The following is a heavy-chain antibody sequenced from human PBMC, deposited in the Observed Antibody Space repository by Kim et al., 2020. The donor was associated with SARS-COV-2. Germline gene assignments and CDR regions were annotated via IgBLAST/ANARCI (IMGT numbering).Heavy chain of an antibody. J-gene: IGHJ3*02. CDR2: INSDGSST. D-gene: IGHD2-15*01. V-gene: IGHV3-74*01. CDR1: GFTFSSYW. CDR3: ARESCSGGSCYASGAFDI. Sequence: GGSLRLSFAASGFTFSSYWMHWVRQAPGKGLVWVSRINSDGSSTSYADSVKGRFTISRYNAKNTLYLQMNSLRAEDTAVYYCARESCSGGSCYASGAFDIWGQGTMVTVSS.